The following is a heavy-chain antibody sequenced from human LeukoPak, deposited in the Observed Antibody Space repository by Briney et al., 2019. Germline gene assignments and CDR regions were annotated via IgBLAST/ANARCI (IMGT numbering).Heavy chain of an antibody. CDR1: GFTFSNAW. J-gene: IGHJ4*02. V-gene: IGHV3-15*01. D-gene: IGHD3-10*01. CDR3: TTDFSNGWFGE. Sequence: GGSLRLSCAASGFTFSNAWMSWVRQSPGKGLEWVGRIKSRFIGETTDYAAPVKGRFIISRDDSKSTVYLQMNSLKTEDTAMYYCTTDFSNGWFGEWGQGTLVTVSS. CDR2: IKSRFIGETT.